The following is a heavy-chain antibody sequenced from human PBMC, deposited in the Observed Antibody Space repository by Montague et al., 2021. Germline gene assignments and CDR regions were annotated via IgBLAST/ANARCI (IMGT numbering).Heavy chain of an antibody. CDR1: GFTFSNYW. V-gene: IGHV3-7*01. CDR2: IKQDGSEK. J-gene: IGHJ4*02. D-gene: IGHD2-21*01. Sequence: SLRLSCAASGFTFSNYWMSWVRQAPGKGLEWVANIKQDGSEKHYVDSVKGRFTISRDIAKNSLYLQMNSLRAEDTAVYFCARDQGQGYCGGDCYVGLDYWGQGTLVTVSS. CDR3: ARDQGQGYCGGDCYVGLDY.